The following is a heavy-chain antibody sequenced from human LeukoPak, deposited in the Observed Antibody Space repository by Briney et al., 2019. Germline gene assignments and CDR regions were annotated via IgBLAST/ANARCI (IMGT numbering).Heavy chain of an antibody. CDR3: ARHYSSGWLWASRLDC. Sequence: SETLSLTCNVSGGSISSSSYYWGWIRQPPGKGLEWIGTIYYSGSTYYNPSLRSRVTISVDTSKNQFSLKLSSVTAADTAVYYCARHYSSGWLWASRLDCWGQGTLVTVYS. D-gene: IGHD6-19*01. J-gene: IGHJ4*02. V-gene: IGHV4-39*01. CDR1: GGSISSSSYY. CDR2: IYYSGST.